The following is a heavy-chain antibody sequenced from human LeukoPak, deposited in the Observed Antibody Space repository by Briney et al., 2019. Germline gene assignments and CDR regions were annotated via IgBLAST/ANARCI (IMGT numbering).Heavy chain of an antibody. CDR2: ITASGTAM. CDR3: ASSGSYRFDY. V-gene: IGHV3-48*02. J-gene: IGHJ4*02. CDR1: GFTFSSYS. D-gene: IGHD1-26*01. Sequence: QPGGSLRLSCAASGFTFSSYSMNWVRQAPGKGLEWVSHITASGTAMFYADSVKGRFTISRDNAKNSLYLQMNSLRDEDTAAYYCASSGSYRFDYWGQGTLVTVSS.